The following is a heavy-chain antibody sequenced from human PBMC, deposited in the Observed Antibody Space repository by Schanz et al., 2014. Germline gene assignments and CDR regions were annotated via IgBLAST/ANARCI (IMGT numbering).Heavy chain of an antibody. CDR3: ARGVGGNSALEWFDP. CDR2: IYHSGNT. D-gene: IGHD2-21*01. J-gene: IGHJ5*02. CDR1: GGSIDVSGYY. V-gene: IGHV4-31*03. Sequence: QVQLQESGPRLVKPSQTLSLTCTVSGGSIDVSGYYWSWIRQQPGKALEWIGYIYHSGNTYFKPSLQSRLATSVETAKNQFSWSLSSATAADTAVYYCARGVGGNSALEWFDPWGQGTLVTVSS.